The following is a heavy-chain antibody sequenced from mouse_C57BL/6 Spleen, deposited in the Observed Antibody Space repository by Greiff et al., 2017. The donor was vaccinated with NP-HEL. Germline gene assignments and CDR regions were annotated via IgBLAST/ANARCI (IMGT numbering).Heavy chain of an antibody. CDR1: GFSLSTSGMG. D-gene: IGHD3-1*01. Sequence: QVTLKECGPGILQSSQTLSLTCSFSGFSLSTSGMGVSWIRQPSGKGLEWLAHVYWDDDKRYNPSLKSRLTISKDTSRNQVFLKSTSVDTADTATYYCARMGQTGFAYWGQGTLVTVSA. CDR2: VYWDDDK. V-gene: IGHV8-12*01. CDR3: ARMGQTGFAY. J-gene: IGHJ3*01.